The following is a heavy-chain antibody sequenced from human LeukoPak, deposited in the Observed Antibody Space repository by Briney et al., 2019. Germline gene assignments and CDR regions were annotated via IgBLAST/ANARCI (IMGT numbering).Heavy chain of an antibody. D-gene: IGHD6-6*01. Sequence: GRSLRLSCAASGFTFSSYAMHWVRQAPGKELEWVAVISYDGSNKYYADSVKGRFTISRDNSKNTLYLQMNSLRAEDTAVYYCARDGLRGVARRGLAYWGQGTLVTVSS. CDR2: ISYDGSNK. CDR1: GFTFSSYA. CDR3: ARDGLRGVARRGLAY. J-gene: IGHJ4*02. V-gene: IGHV3-30*04.